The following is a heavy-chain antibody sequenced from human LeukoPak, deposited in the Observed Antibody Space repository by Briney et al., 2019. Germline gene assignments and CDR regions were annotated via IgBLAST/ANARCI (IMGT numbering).Heavy chain of an antibody. V-gene: IGHV4-59*08. J-gene: IGHJ4*02. CDR1: GGSISSYY. D-gene: IGHD3-16*01. CDR2: IYYSGST. Sequence: PSETLSLTCTVSGGSISSYYWSWIRQPPGKGLEWIGYIYYSGSTYYNPSLKSRVTISVDTSKNQFSLKLSSVTAADTAVYYCARHGFTFGGVAVYFDYWGQGTLVTVSS. CDR3: ARHGFTFGGVAVYFDY.